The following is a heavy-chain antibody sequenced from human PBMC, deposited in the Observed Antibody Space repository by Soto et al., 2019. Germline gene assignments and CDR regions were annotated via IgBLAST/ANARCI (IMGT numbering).Heavy chain of an antibody. V-gene: IGHV3-74*01. Sequence: EVQLVESGGGLVQPGESLRLSCAASGFTFSNYWMHWVRQAPGKGLVWVSRIDSDGSRIPYADFVKGRFTISRDNAKNTVYLHMHSLTAEDTAVYYCVRTSLVVAVATREDFWGQGTLVTVSS. CDR1: GFTFSNYW. D-gene: IGHD2-15*01. CDR2: IDSDGSRI. J-gene: IGHJ4*02. CDR3: VRTSLVVAVATREDF.